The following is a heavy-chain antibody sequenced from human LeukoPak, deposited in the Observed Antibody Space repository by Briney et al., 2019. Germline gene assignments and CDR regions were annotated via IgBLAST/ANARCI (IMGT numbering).Heavy chain of an antibody. CDR1: GFTFSSYW. Sequence: PGGSLRLSCAASGFTFSSYWMSWVRQAPGKGLEWVSYISSSSSTIYYADSVKGRFTISRDNAKNSLYLQMNSLRDEDTAMYYCARAPTYYYDSSGYYGWWGQGTLVTVSS. D-gene: IGHD3-22*01. V-gene: IGHV3-48*02. CDR3: ARAPTYYYDSSGYYGW. J-gene: IGHJ4*02. CDR2: ISSSSSTI.